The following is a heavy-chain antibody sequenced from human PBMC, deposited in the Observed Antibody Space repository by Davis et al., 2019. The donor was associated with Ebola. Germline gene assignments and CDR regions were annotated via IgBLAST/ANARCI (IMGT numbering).Heavy chain of an antibody. Sequence: HTGGSLRLSCAASGFTVSSNYMNWVRQAPGKGLVWVSRINSDGSSTSYADSVKGRFTISRDNAKNTLYLQMNSLRAEDTAVYYCARAVAGTRNGLDYWGQGTLVTVSS. D-gene: IGHD6-19*01. CDR1: GFTVSSNY. J-gene: IGHJ4*02. CDR2: INSDGSST. V-gene: IGHV3-74*01. CDR3: ARAVAGTRNGLDY.